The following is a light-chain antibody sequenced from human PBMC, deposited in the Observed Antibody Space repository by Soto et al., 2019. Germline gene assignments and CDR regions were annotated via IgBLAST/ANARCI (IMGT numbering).Light chain of an antibody. CDR2: AAS. J-gene: IGKJ2*01. Sequence: DIQMTQSPSSLSVSVGDRVTITGRASQNINRDLNWYQQKPGRAPKVLIFAASSLQSGVPSRFSGSGSGTDFSLSISSLQPEDFATYYCQQSSTPPYTFGPGTKLEI. V-gene: IGKV1-39*01. CDR3: QQSSTPPYT. CDR1: QNINRD.